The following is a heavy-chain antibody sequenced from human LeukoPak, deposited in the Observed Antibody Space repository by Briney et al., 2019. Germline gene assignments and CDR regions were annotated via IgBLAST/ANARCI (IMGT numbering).Heavy chain of an antibody. D-gene: IGHD3-9*01. J-gene: IGHJ3*02. CDR1: GFTFSSYW. Sequence: PGGSLRLSCAASGFTFSSYWMHWVRQAPEKGLVWVSRINSDGSSTSYADSVKGRFTISRDNAKNSLYLQMNSLRAEDTAVYYCARGPYYDILTGYVGAFDIWGQGTMVTVSS. CDR3: ARGPYYDILTGYVGAFDI. CDR2: INSDGSST. V-gene: IGHV3-74*01.